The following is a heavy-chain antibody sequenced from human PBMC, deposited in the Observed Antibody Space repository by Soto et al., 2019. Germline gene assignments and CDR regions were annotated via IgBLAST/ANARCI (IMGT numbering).Heavy chain of an antibody. CDR1: GGSISSSSYY. CDR2: IYYSGST. J-gene: IGHJ4*02. D-gene: IGHD5-18*01. CDR3: ARHPSEVTAMDPHFDY. V-gene: IGHV4-39*01. Sequence: SSETLSLTCTVSGGSISSSSYYWGWIRQPPGKGLEWIGSIYYSGSTYYNPSLKSRVAISVDTSKNQFSLKLSSVTAADTAVYYCARHPSEVTAMDPHFDYWGQGTPVTVSS.